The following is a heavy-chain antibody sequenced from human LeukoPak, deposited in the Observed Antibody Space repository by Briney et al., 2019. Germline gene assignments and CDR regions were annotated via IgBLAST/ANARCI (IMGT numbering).Heavy chain of an antibody. CDR1: GYTFTSYG. CDR2: ISAYNGNT. J-gene: IGHJ4*02. CDR3: ARTYYYDSSGYYPFDY. V-gene: IGHV1-18*01. D-gene: IGHD3-22*01. Sequence: ASVKVSCTASGYTFTSYGISWVRQAPGQGLEWMGWISAYNGNTNYAQKLQGRVTMTTDTSTSTAYMELRSLRSDDTAVYYCARTYYYDSSGYYPFDYWGQGTLVTVSS.